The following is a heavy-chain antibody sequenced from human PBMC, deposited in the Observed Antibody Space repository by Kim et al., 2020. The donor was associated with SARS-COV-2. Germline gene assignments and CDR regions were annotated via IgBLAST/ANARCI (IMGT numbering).Heavy chain of an antibody. D-gene: IGHD5-18*01. V-gene: IGHV3-48*02. Sequence: GGSLRLSCAASGFTFSSYSMNWVRQAPGKGLEWVSYISSSSSTIYYADSVKGRFTISRDNAKNSLYLQMNSLRDEDTAVYYCARDIGGYSYGYYYYYGMDVWGQGTTVTVSS. CDR3: ARDIGGYSYGYYYYYGMDV. CDR1: GFTFSSYS. J-gene: IGHJ6*02. CDR2: ISSSSSTI.